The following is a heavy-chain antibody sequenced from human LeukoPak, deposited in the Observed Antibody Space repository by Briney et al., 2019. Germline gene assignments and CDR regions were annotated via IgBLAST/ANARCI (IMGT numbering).Heavy chain of an antibody. Sequence: PGGSLRLSCAASGFTFSSYWMYWVRQAPGKGLMWVSDINTDGSSRKYAESVKGRFTISRDNAKNTLYLQMNSLRAEDTAVYYCARGNNWAGDYWGQGTLVTVSS. D-gene: IGHD1-1*01. CDR1: GFTFSSYW. V-gene: IGHV3-74*03. J-gene: IGHJ4*02. CDR3: ARGNNWAGDY. CDR2: INTDGSSR.